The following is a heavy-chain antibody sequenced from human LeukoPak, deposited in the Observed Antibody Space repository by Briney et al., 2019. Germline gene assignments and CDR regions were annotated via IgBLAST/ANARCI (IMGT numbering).Heavy chain of an antibody. CDR2: ISGSGGST. CDR3: AKGILTVATILFDY. Sequence: ASVKVSCKASGGTFSSYAMSWVRQAPGKGLEWVSVISGSGGSTYYADSVKGRFTISRDNSKNTLYLQMNSLRAEDTAVYYCAKGILTVATILFDYWGQGTLVTVSS. D-gene: IGHD5-12*01. V-gene: IGHV3-23*01. CDR1: GGTFSSYA. J-gene: IGHJ4*02.